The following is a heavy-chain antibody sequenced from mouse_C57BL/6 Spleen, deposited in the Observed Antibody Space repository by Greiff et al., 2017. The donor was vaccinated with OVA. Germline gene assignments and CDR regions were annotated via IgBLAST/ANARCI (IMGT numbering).Heavy chain of an antibody. V-gene: IGHV1-82*01. J-gene: IGHJ4*01. D-gene: IGHD2-1*01. Sequence: QVQLQQSGPELVKPGASVKISCKASGYAFSSSWMNWVKQRPGKGLEWIGRIYPGDGDTNYNGKFKGKATLTADKSSSTAYMQLSSLTSEDSAVYCCANGNLYAMDYWGQGTSVTVSS. CDR3: ANGNLYAMDY. CDR2: IYPGDGDT. CDR1: GYAFSSSW.